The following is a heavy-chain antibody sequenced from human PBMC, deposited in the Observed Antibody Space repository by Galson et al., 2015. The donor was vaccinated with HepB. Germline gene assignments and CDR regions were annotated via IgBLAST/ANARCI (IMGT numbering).Heavy chain of an antibody. Sequence: QSGAEVKKPGESLKISCKGSGYSFTSYWIGWVRQMPGKGLEWMGIIYPGDSDTRYSPSFQGQVTISADKSISTAYLQWSSLKASDTAMYYCARSLTYYYDSSGYYSPDYWGQGTLVTVSS. V-gene: IGHV5-51*03. J-gene: IGHJ4*02. D-gene: IGHD3-22*01. CDR2: IYPGDSDT. CDR3: ARSLTYYYDSSGYYSPDY. CDR1: GYSFTSYW.